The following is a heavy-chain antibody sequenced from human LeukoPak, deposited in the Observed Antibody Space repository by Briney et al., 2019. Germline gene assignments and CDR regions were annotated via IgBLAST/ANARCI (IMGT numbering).Heavy chain of an antibody. Sequence: GGSLRLSCAASEFIFSSYGIHWVRQAPGKGLEWVAVVSYDGNNKYYADSVNGRFTISRDNSKNTLYLQMNSLRAEDTAVYYCARGPNYFDYWGQRALVTVSS. CDR1: EFIFSSYG. CDR2: VSYDGNNK. V-gene: IGHV3-30*03. J-gene: IGHJ4*02. CDR3: ARGPNYFDY.